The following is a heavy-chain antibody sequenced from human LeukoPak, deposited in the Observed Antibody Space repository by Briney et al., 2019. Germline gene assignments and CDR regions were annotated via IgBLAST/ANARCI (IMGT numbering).Heavy chain of an antibody. CDR3: ATTYHSDSSGYYRH. V-gene: IGHV3-48*03. J-gene: IGHJ4*02. D-gene: IGHD3-22*01. CDR1: GFSFSSYE. CDR2: ISGSDVM. Sequence: QTGGSLRLSCAASGFSFSSYEMNWVRQAPGRGLGWVSFISGSDVMYYADSVKGRFTISRDNAKNSLYLQMNSLRAEDTAVYYCATTYHSDSSGYYRHWGQGTLVTVSS.